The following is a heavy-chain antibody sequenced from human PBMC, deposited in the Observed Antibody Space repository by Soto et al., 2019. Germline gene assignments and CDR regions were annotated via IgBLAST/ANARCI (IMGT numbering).Heavy chain of an antibody. CDR1: GYSFTSYW. J-gene: IGHJ4*02. D-gene: IGHD1-26*01. CDR2: IYPGDSDT. V-gene: IGHV5-51*01. Sequence: GESLKISCKGSGYSFTSYWIAWVRQMPGKGLERMGIIYPGDSDTRYSPSFQGQVTISADKSISTAYLQWSSLKASDTAMYYCATHRYSGSPSLDYWGQGTLVTVSS. CDR3: ATHRYSGSPSLDY.